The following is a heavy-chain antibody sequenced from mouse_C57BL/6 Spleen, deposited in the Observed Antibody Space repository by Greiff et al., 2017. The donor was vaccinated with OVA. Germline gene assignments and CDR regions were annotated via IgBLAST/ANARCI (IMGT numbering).Heavy chain of an antibody. CDR3: ARRENYYGSSWDYYAMDY. D-gene: IGHD1-1*01. Sequence: EVNLVESGGGLVQPGGSLKLSCAASGFTFSDYYMYWVRQTPEQGLEWVAYISNGGGSTYYPDNVKGRDTISRDNAKNTLYLQVSRLKSEDTAMYYCARRENYYGSSWDYYAMDYWGQGTSVTVSS. V-gene: IGHV5-12*01. J-gene: IGHJ4*01. CDR1: GFTFSDYY. CDR2: ISNGGGST.